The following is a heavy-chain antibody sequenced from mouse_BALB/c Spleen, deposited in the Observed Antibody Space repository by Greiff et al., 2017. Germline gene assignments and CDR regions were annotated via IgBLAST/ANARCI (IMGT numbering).Heavy chain of an antibody. V-gene: IGHV1S126*01. Sequence: QVQLQQSGPQLVRPGASVKISCKASGYSFTSYWMHWVKQRPGQGLEWIGMIDPSDSETRLNQKFKDKATLTVDKSSSTAYMQLSSPTSEDSAVYYCARAGMVLQGYFDVWGAGTTVTVAS. CDR1: GYSFTSYW. D-gene: IGHD1-1*02. CDR2: IDPSDSET. J-gene: IGHJ1*01. CDR3: ARAGMVLQGYFDV.